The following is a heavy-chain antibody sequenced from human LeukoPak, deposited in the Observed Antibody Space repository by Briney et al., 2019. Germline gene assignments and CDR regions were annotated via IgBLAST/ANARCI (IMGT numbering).Heavy chain of an antibody. CDR3: ARGLVWLAAAGTKGRAFDY. Sequence: PSETLSLTCAVYGGSFSGYYWSWIRQPPGKGLEWIGEINHSGSTNYNPSLKSRVTISVDTPKNQFSLKLSSVTAADTAVYYCARGLVWLAAAGTKGRAFDYWGQGTLVTVSS. J-gene: IGHJ4*02. V-gene: IGHV4-34*01. CDR2: INHSGST. D-gene: IGHD6-13*01. CDR1: GGSFSGYY.